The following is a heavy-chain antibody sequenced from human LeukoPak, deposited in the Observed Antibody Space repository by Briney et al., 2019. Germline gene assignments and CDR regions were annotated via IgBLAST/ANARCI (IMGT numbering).Heavy chain of an antibody. CDR2: IYIVGST. D-gene: IGHD2-15*01. CDR3: PTTGGVASHPYYYYYGMDV. J-gene: IGHJ6*02. Sequence: GCSLRVSHLASGLTVSSNYMRWLRPAAGKGLKWVSVIYIVGSTYYADSVNGRFTISRDSSKNTLYLHMDSLSAQGTPVYYCPTTGGVASHPYYYYYGMDVWGQGNTFTVSS. CDR1: GLTVSSNY. V-gene: IGHV3-53*01.